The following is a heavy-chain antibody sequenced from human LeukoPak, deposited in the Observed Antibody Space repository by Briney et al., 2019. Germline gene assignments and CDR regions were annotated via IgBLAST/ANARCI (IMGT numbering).Heavy chain of an antibody. D-gene: IGHD6-19*01. V-gene: IGHV4-59*08. CDR2: IYYSGST. Sequence: SETLSLTCTVSGGSISSYYWSWIRQPPGKGLEWIGYIYYSGSTNYNPSLKSRVTISVDPSRNQFSLNLSSVTAADTAVYYCARQPYSSGWYTEFDYWGQGTLVTVSS. CDR3: ARQPYSSGWYTEFDY. J-gene: IGHJ4*02. CDR1: GGSISSYY.